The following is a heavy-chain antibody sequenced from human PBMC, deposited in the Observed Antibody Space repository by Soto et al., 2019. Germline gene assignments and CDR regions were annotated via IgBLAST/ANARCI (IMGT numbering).Heavy chain of an antibody. D-gene: IGHD1-1*01. CDR1: GYTFTSYG. CDR2: ISAHNGNT. J-gene: IGHJ4*02. Sequence: QVHLVQSGAEVKKPGASVKVSCKCSGYTFTSYGITWVRQAPGQGLEWMGWISAHNGNTNYAQKLQGRVTVTRDTSTSTAYKELRSVSADDTAVYYCARGRYGDYWGQGALVTVSS. CDR3: ARGRYGDY. V-gene: IGHV1-18*01.